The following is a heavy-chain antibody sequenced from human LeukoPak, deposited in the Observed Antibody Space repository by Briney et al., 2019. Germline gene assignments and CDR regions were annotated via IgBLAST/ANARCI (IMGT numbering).Heavy chain of an antibody. CDR2: ISYDGSNK. CDR1: GFTFSSYA. J-gene: IGHJ5*02. Sequence: GGSLRLSCAASGFTFSSYAMHWVRQAPGKGLEWVAVISYDGSNKYYADSVKGRFTISGDNSKNTLYLQMNSLRAEDTAGYYCARDGPCSSSWYGVDWFDPWGQGTLVTVSS. D-gene: IGHD6-13*01. CDR3: ARDGPCSSSWYGVDWFDP. V-gene: IGHV3-30-3*01.